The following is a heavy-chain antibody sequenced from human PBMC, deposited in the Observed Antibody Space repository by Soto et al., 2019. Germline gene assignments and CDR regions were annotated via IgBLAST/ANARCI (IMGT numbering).Heavy chain of an antibody. D-gene: IGHD6-6*01. Sequence: QVQLVESGGGVVQPGRSLRLSCAASGFTFSSYGMHWVRQAPGKGLEWVAVISYDGSNKYYGGSVEGRFTISRDNSKNTLYLQMNSLRAEDTAVYFCARDPRPHYPYYGMDVWGQGTTVTVSS. CDR3: ARDPRPHYPYYGMDV. CDR1: GFTFSSYG. J-gene: IGHJ6*02. CDR2: ISYDGSNK. V-gene: IGHV3-30*03.